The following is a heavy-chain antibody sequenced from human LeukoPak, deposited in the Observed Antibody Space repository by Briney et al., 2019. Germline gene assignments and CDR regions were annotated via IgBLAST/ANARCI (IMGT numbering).Heavy chain of an antibody. CDR2: ISAYNGNT. D-gene: IGHD2-2*02. V-gene: IGHV1-18*01. CDR1: GYTFTSYG. J-gene: IGHJ4*02. CDR3: VRTIGYCSSTSCYTGIMFDY. Sequence: GASVKVSCKASGYTFTSYGISWARQAPGQGLEWMGWISAYNGNTNYAQKLQGRVTMTTDTSTSTAYMELRSLRSDDTAVYYCVRTIGYCSSTSCYTGIMFDYWGQGTLVTVSS.